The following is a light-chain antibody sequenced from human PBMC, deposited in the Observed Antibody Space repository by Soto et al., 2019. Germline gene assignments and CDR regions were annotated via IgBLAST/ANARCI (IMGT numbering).Light chain of an antibody. CDR2: GVS. CDR1: QSVSSN. J-gene: IGKJ1*01. V-gene: IGKV3-15*01. Sequence: EIVMTQSPATLSVSPGERATLSCRASQSVSSNLAWYQQKPGQAPRLLIYGVSTRATGFPARFSGSGSGTEFTLTISSLQSEDFAVYYCQQYNNWPPWTFGQGPKVEIK. CDR3: QQYNNWPPWT.